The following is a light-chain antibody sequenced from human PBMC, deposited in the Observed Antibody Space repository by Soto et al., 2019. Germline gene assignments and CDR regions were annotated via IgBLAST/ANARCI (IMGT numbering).Light chain of an antibody. J-gene: IGKJ2*01. V-gene: IGKV4-1*01. CDR2: WAS. Sequence: DIVMTQSPDLVAVSLGERATINCKSSQSVLYTSNSKSYLAWYQQKSGQPPKVLFYWASTRESRVPDRFTASGSGTYFTLTIASLQAEDVAVYYCQQYTIPYTFGQGTKLQI. CDR1: QSVLYTSNSKSY. CDR3: QQYTIPYT.